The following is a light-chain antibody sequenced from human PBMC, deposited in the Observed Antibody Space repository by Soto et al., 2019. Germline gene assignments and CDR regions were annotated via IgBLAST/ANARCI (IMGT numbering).Light chain of an antibody. CDR2: DVT. CDR3: SSYTSSGTLV. Sequence: QSVLTQPASVSGSPGQSITISCTGTSSNVGGYDYVSWFQQHPGKAPKLIIFDVTNRPSGISNHFSGSKSGNTASLTISGLQAEDETDYYCSSYTSSGTLVFGTGTKVTVL. V-gene: IGLV2-14*01. J-gene: IGLJ1*01. CDR1: SSNVGGYDY.